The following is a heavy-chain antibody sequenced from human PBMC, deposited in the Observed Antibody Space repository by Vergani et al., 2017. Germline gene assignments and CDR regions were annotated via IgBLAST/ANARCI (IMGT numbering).Heavy chain of an antibody. CDR2: IYYSGST. J-gene: IGHJ4*02. CDR1: GGSISSYY. V-gene: IGHV4-59*01. CDR3: ARAPSSGYYYFDY. Sequence: QVQLQESGPGLVKPSETLSLTCTVSGGSISSYYWSWIRQPPGKGLEWIGYIYYSGSTNYNPPLKSRVTISVDTSKNQFSLKLSSVTAADTAVYYCARAPSSGYYYFDYWGQGTLVTVSS. D-gene: IGHD3-22*01.